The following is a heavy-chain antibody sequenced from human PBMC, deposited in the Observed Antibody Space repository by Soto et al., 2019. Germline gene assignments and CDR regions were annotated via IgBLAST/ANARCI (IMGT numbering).Heavy chain of an antibody. CDR3: ARGDRTFGGVIVNYGMDV. J-gene: IGHJ6*02. D-gene: IGHD3-16*02. CDR1: GGTFSSYA. Sequence: QVQLVQSGAEVKKPGSSVKVSCKASGGTFSSYAISWVRQAPGQGLEWMGGIIPIFGTANYAQKFQGRVTIPADESTSTAYRELSSLRSEDTAVYYCARGDRTFGGVIVNYGMDVWGQGTTVTVSS. CDR2: IIPIFGTA. V-gene: IGHV1-69*01.